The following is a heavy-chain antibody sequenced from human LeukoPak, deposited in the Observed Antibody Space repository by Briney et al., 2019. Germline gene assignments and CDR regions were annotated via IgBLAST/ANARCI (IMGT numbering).Heavy chain of an antibody. J-gene: IGHJ4*02. CDR2: INSDGSST. Sequence: GGSLRLSCAASGFTFSSYWMHWVRHAPGKGLVWVSRINSDGSSTSYADSVKGRFTISRDNAKNTLYLQMNSLRAEDTAVYYCAKDPSGGGDQGRCDYWGQGTLVTVSS. CDR3: AKDPSGGGDQGRCDY. D-gene: IGHD1-26*01. V-gene: IGHV3-74*01. CDR1: GFTFSSYW.